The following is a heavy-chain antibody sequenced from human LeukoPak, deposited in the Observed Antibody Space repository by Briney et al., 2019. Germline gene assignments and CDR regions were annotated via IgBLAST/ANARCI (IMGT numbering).Heavy chain of an antibody. V-gene: IGHV3-23*01. CDR3: SRDPRHNDY. CDR2: ISGSGVNT. CDR1: GFTFSSYA. J-gene: IGHJ4*02. Sequence: GGSLRLSCAASGFTFSSYAMNWVRQAPGKGLEWVSVISGSGVNTYYADSETGRFTISRDNSKNTLYLQMNSLRAEDTAVYYCSRDPRHNDYWGQGTLVTVSS.